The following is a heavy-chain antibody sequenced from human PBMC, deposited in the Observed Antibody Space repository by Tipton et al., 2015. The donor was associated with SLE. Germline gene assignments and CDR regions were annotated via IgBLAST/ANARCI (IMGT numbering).Heavy chain of an antibody. CDR3: ARETRIEATFSKYNRFDP. Sequence: TLSLTCAVSGGSISRINWWSWVRQPPGKGLEWIGSIYYSGSTYYNPSLKSRVTISVDTSKNQFSLKLSSVTAADTAVYYCARETRIEATFSKYNRFDPWGQGTLVTVSS. CDR1: GGSISRINW. D-gene: IGHD1-26*01. V-gene: IGHV4-4*02. J-gene: IGHJ5*02. CDR2: IYYSGST.